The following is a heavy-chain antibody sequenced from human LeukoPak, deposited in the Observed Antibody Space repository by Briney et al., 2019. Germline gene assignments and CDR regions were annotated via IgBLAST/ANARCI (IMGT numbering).Heavy chain of an antibody. CDR2: IYDNEST. J-gene: IGHJ3*02. D-gene: IGHD6-13*01. Sequence: SETLSLTCTVSGGSISRYYWSWIRQPPGKGLEWIGYIYDNESTNYNPSLKSRVTISVDTSKNQFSLKLSSVTAADTAVYYCARHSAHSSTNDAFDIWGQGTMVTVSS. V-gene: IGHV4-59*01. CDR3: ARHSAHSSTNDAFDI. CDR1: GGSISRYY.